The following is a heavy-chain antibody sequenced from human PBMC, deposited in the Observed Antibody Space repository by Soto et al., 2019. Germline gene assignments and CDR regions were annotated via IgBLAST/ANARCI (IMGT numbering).Heavy chain of an antibody. V-gene: IGHV3-23*01. J-gene: IGHJ6*01. CDR1: GFTFSSYA. D-gene: IGHD3-16*02. CDR2: ISGSGGST. Sequence: EVQLLESGGGLVQPGGSLRLSCAASGFTFSSYAMSWVRQAPGKGLEWVSAISGSGGSTYHADSVKGRYTITRDNAKNMLYLQMNGLRAEETAVYYCAILGRGAATSVVLVFIYVWGQGTTVTVSS. CDR3: AILGRGAATSVVLVFIYV.